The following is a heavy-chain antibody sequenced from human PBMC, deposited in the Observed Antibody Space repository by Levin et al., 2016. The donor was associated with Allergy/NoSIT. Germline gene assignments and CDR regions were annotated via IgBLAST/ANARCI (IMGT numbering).Heavy chain of an antibody. Sequence: SETLSLTCTVSGGSIGNYYWSWIRQPAGKGLEWIGRIYIGGNTNYKPSLQSRVTMSVDTSKNQFSLSLKSVTAADTAVYYCARHPQWAAAGSFDYWGLGTLVTVSA. CDR3: ARHPQWAAAGSFDY. J-gene: IGHJ4*02. CDR1: GGSIGNYY. CDR2: IYIGGNT. V-gene: IGHV4-4*07. D-gene: IGHD6-13*01.